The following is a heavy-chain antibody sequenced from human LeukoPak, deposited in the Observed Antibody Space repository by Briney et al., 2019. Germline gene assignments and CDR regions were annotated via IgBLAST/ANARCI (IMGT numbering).Heavy chain of an antibody. V-gene: IGHV3-30*02. CDR1: GFTFSSYD. CDR3: AKDPTRRLHCSSTSCPPEG. Sequence: PGGSLRLSCAASGFTFSSYDMHWVRQAPGKGLEWVAFIRYDGSNKYYADSVKGRFTISRDNSKNTLYLQMNSLRAEDTAVYYCAKDPTRRLHCSSTSCPPEGWGQGTLVTVSS. D-gene: IGHD2-2*01. J-gene: IGHJ4*02. CDR2: IRYDGSNK.